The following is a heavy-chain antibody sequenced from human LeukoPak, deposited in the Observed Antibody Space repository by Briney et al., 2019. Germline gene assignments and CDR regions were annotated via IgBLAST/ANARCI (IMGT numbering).Heavy chain of an antibody. CDR3: ARGPGDTYTFLDI. CDR2: INPNSSGT. J-gene: IGHJ3*02. V-gene: IGHV1-2*06. CDR1: GYTFTCYY. Sequence: ASVKVSCKASGYTFTCYYIHWVRQAPGQGLEWMGRINPNSSGTNYAQNFQGRVTMTRDTSISTAYMELSRLTSDDSAVYYCARGPGDTYTFLDIWGRGTMVTVS. D-gene: IGHD2/OR15-2a*01.